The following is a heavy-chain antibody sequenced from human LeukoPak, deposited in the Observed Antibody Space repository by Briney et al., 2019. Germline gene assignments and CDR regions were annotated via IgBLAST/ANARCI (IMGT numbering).Heavy chain of an antibody. Sequence: SETLALTCTVSGGSISSGSYYWGWVRQPPGKGLEWLGYIYYTGRTYYNPSLESRVTMSVDTSENQFSLKLSSVTAADTAVYYCAREWCGGDCYTDYWGQGTLVTVSS. J-gene: IGHJ4*02. V-gene: IGHV4-31*03. D-gene: IGHD2-21*02. CDR3: AREWCGGDCYTDY. CDR2: IYYTGRT. CDR1: GGSISSGSYY.